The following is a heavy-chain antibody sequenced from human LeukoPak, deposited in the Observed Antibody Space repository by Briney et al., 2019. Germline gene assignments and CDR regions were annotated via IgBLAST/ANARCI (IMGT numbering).Heavy chain of an antibody. D-gene: IGHD6-13*01. V-gene: IGHV6-1*01. CDR2: TYYRSKWYT. J-gene: IGHJ5*02. CDR3: ARSIAAAGTAFGWFDP. CDR1: GDSVSSNSAA. Sequence: SQTLSLTCAISGDSVSSNSAAWSWIRQSPSRGLEWLGRTYYRSKWYTEYAVSVKSRITINPDTSKNQFSLQLNSVTPEDTAVYYCARSIAAAGTAFGWFDPWGQGTLVTVSS.